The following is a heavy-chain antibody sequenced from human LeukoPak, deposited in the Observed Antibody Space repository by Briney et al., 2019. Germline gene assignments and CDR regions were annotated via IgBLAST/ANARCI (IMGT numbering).Heavy chain of an antibody. Sequence: ASVKVSCKASGYTFTGYYIHWVRQAPGQGLEWMGWIHPNSGVTNYAQNFQGRVTLTRDTSISTASMELTRLRSDDTAVYYCTMQQNSLFDYWGQGTLVTVSS. CDR3: TMQQNSLFDY. V-gene: IGHV1-2*02. D-gene: IGHD6-13*01. CDR1: GYTFTGYY. J-gene: IGHJ4*02. CDR2: IHPNSGVT.